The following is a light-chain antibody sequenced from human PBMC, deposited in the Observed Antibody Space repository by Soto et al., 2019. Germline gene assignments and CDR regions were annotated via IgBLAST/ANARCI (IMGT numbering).Light chain of an antibody. Sequence: EIVLTQSPGTLSLSPGERATLSCRASQSVYNTYLAWYQQKPAQAPRLLIYGASTRATGIPARFSGGGSGTEFTLTISSLQSADCAVYYCQQYNDWPLTFGGGTKVEI. J-gene: IGKJ4*01. CDR3: QQYNDWPLT. CDR1: QSVYNTY. CDR2: GAS. V-gene: IGKV3-15*01.